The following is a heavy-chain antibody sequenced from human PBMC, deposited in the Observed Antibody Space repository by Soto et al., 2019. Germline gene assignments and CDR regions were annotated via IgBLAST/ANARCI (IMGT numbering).Heavy chain of an antibody. D-gene: IGHD4-17*01. CDR1: GGSVNNADYF. CDR2: IYYSGST. Sequence: QVRLEESGPGLVKPSETLSLICSVSGGSVNNADYFWSWIRHHPENGLEWIGYIYYSGSTRYNPSFKTRATLSIDTSKNQCSLRLNSVTVADTAVYFCARDADYGGSRGGMDVWGRVTTVTVSS. J-gene: IGHJ6*02. CDR3: ARDADYGGSRGGMDV. V-gene: IGHV4-31*03.